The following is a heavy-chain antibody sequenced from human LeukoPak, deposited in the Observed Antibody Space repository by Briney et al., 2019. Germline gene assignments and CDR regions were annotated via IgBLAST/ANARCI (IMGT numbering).Heavy chain of an antibody. D-gene: IGHD3-10*01. Sequence: GGSLRLSCAPSGFTSSSYAMSWVRHAPGTGLEWVSAISGIGGSTYYADSVKGRFTISRDNSKNTLYLQMISVRAEDTAVYYCAKYEGSSNSGFDPSGEGTLVTVSS. CDR2: ISGIGGST. V-gene: IGHV3-23*01. CDR3: AKYEGSSNSGFDP. CDR1: GFTSSSYA. J-gene: IGHJ5*02.